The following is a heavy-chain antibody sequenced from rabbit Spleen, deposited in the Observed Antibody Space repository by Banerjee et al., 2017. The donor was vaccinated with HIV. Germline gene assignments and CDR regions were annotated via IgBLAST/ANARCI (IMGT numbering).Heavy chain of an antibody. Sequence: QEQLVESGGGLVQPEGFLTLTCTGSGFSFGNIYYMCWVRQAPGKGLEWIACIYAGPNDNTHYASWAKGRFTISKTSSTTVTLQMTSLTAADTATYFCARYSLYDSFSGYSMTLWGPGTLVTVS. CDR2: IYAGPNDNT. D-gene: IGHD1-1*01. CDR1: GFSFGNIYY. CDR3: ARYSLYDSFSGYSMTL. V-gene: IGHV1S45*01. J-gene: IGHJ4*01.